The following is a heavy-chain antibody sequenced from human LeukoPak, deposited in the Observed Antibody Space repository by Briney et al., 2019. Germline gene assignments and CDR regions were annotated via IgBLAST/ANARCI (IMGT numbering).Heavy chain of an antibody. D-gene: IGHD2-2*01. V-gene: IGHV4-59*08. CDR2: IYYTGAT. J-gene: IGHJ6*02. CDR3: ARDHIVVVPAVEDYYYYGMDV. CDR1: GGSISSYY. Sequence: SETLSLTCTVSGGSISSYYWSWIRQPPGRGLEWIGYIYYTGATNYNPSLKSRVTISVDTSKNQFSLKLSSVTAADTAVYYCARDHIVVVPAVEDYYYYGMDVWGQGTTVTVSS.